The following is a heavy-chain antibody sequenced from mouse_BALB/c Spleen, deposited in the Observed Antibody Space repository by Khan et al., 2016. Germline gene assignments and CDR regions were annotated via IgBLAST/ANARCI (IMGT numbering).Heavy chain of an antibody. CDR1: GYTFSSYW. V-gene: IGHV1-9*01. CDR2: ILPGSDTT. Sequence: VQLQESGAELMKPGASVKISCKATGYTFSSYWIEWVKQRPGHGLEWIGEILPGSDTTNYNEKFKGKATFTADTSSNTAYMQLSSLTSEDSAVYYCARLLRGYFGVWGAGTTVTVSS. CDR3: ARLLRGYFGV. J-gene: IGHJ1*01. D-gene: IGHD1-1*01.